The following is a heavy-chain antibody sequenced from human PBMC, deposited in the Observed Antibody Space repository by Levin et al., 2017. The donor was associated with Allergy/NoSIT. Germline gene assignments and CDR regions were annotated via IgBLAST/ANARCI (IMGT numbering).Heavy chain of an antibody. Sequence: MPSETLSLTCNVSGGSVISGSYYWSWIRQPPGKGLEWIGYISYTGSTNYNPSLKSRVTILVDTSKNQFSLELNSVTAADTAVYFCARYFKGVDSQKFFDLWGRGTLVTVSS. D-gene: IGHD3-9*01. CDR1: GGSVISGSYY. V-gene: IGHV4-61*01. J-gene: IGHJ2*01. CDR2: ISYTGST. CDR3: ARYFKGVDSQKFFDL.